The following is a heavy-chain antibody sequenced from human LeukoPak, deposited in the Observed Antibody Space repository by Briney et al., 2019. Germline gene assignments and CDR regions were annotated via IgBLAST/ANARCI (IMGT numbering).Heavy chain of an antibody. J-gene: IGHJ6*03. Sequence: PGGSLRLSCAASGFTFSSYWMHWVRQAPGKGLVWVSRINSDGSSTSYADSVKGRFTISRDNAKNTLYLQMNSLRAEDTAVYYCARDQVDSDSYCSSTSCYSGYMDVWGKGTTVTVSS. V-gene: IGHV3-74*01. CDR1: GFTFSSYW. CDR3: ARDQVDSDSYCSSTSCYSGYMDV. CDR2: INSDGSST. D-gene: IGHD2-2*01.